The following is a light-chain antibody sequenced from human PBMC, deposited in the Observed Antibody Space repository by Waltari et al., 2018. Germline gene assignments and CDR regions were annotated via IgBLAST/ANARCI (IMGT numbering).Light chain of an antibody. CDR2: ENT. V-gene: IGLV1-40*01. CDR3: QCYDNSLRGSVL. Sequence: QSVLTQAPSVSGAPGQRVTISCTAGDSNIASFGFNWYQHLPGRVPKLLIYENTNRPSGVPVRFSGSKCRTATPLAFEGLQPEDEVDYYCQCYDNSLRGSVLFGGGTKVTV. CDR1: DSNIASFG. J-gene: IGLJ3*02.